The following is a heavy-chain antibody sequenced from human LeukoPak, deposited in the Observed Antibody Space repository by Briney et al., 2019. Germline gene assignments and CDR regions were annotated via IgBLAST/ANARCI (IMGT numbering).Heavy chain of an antibody. CDR1: GGSFSGYY. J-gene: IGHJ4*02. Sequence: PSETLSLTCAVYGGSFSGYYWSWIRQPPGKGLEWIGYIYYSGSTNYNPSLKSRVTISVDTSKNQFSLKLSSVTAADTAVYYCARQSGSYLIFGYWGQGTLVTVSS. CDR2: IYYSGST. CDR3: ARQSGSYLIFGY. V-gene: IGHV4-59*08. D-gene: IGHD1-26*01.